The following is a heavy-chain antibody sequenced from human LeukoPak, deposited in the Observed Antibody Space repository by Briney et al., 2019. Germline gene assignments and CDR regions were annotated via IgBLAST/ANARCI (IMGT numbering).Heavy chain of an antibody. CDR1: GFTIRSYG. CDR3: ARESEAFDI. Sequence: GGSLRLSCVVSGFTIRSYGMHWVRQAPGKGLEWVAVISYDGSNKYYADSVKGRFTISRDNSKDTLYLQMNSLRAEDTAVYYCARESEAFDIWGQGTMVTVSS. D-gene: IGHD1-14*01. J-gene: IGHJ3*02. CDR2: ISYDGSNK. V-gene: IGHV3-30*03.